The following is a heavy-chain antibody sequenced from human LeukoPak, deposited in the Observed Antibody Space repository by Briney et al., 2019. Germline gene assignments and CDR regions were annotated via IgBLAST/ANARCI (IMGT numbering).Heavy chain of an antibody. CDR3: AKGGLSTGAFEI. Sequence: GGSLRLSCAASGFTFSNYWMSWVRQAPGKGLEWVAFIEYDGSNKNYGDSVTGRFTISRDNSKNTVSLQMNSLRDEDTAVYYCAKGGLSTGAFEIWGQGTMVIVSS. J-gene: IGHJ3*02. CDR2: IEYDGSNK. V-gene: IGHV3-30*02. CDR1: GFTFSNYW. D-gene: IGHD4-11*01.